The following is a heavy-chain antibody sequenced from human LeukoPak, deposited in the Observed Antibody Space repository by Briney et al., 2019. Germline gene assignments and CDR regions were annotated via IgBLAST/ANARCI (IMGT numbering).Heavy chain of an antibody. J-gene: IGHJ3*02. D-gene: IGHD1-26*01. CDR2: ISSSSSTI. CDR1: GFTFSSYS. CDR3: ARDGSYLEGHDAFDI. Sequence: GGSLRLSCAASGFTFSSYSMNWVRQAPGKGLEWVSYISSSSSTIYYADSVKGRFTISRDNAKNSLYLQMNSLRDEDTAVYYCARDGSYLEGHDAFDIWGQGTMVTVSS. V-gene: IGHV3-48*02.